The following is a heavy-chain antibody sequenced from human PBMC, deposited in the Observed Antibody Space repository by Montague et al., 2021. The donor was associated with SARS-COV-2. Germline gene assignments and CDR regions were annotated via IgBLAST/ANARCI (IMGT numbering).Heavy chain of an antibody. CDR2: ISGSAGTI. CDR3: ARAKNNYTWNDWYFYGMDV. Sequence: SLRLSCAAYGFTLSYYEMNWVRQAPGKGLEWVSYISGSAGTIYYADSVKGRFTISRDNAENSLYLQMNSLRAEDTAVYYCARAKNNYTWNDWYFYGMDVWGQGTTVTVSS. CDR1: GFTLSYYE. D-gene: IGHD1-1*01. J-gene: IGHJ6*02. V-gene: IGHV3-48*03.